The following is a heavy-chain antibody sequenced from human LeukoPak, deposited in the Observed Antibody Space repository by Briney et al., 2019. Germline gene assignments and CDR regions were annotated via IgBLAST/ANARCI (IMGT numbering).Heavy chain of an antibody. Sequence: SETLSLTCTVSGGSISSGDYYGSWIRQPPGKGLEWIGYIYYSGSTYYNPSLKSRVTISVDTSKNQFSLKLSSVTAADTAVYYCALCGGDCYQFDYWGQGTLVTVSS. J-gene: IGHJ4*02. D-gene: IGHD2-21*02. CDR2: IYYSGST. CDR3: ALCGGDCYQFDY. CDR1: GGSISSGDYY. V-gene: IGHV4-30-4*01.